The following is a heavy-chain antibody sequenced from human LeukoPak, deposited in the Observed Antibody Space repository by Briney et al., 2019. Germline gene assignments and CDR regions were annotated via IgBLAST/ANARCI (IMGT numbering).Heavy chain of an antibody. D-gene: IGHD6-19*01. V-gene: IGHV3-23*01. J-gene: IGHJ4*02. CDR2: ISGSGGST. Sequence: GGSLRLSCAASGFTFSSYAMSWVRQAPGKGLEWVSAISGSGGSTYYADSVKGRFTISRDNSKNTLYLQMNSLRAEDTAVYYCAKDQIGIAVAGTWYFDYWGQGTLVTVSS. CDR3: AKDQIGIAVAGTWYFDY. CDR1: GFTFSSYA.